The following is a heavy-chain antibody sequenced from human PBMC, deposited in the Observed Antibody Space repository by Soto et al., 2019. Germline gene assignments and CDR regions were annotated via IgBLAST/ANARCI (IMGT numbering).Heavy chain of an antibody. D-gene: IGHD2-8*01. J-gene: IGHJ6*03. Sequence: GGSLRLSCAASGFTFSSYGMHWVRQAPGKGLEWVAVIWYDGSNKYYADSVKGRFTISRDNSKNTLYLQMNSLRAEDTAVYYCARVGGDTRILYYYYYYYYMDVWGKGTTVTVSS. V-gene: IGHV3-33*01. CDR3: ARVGGDTRILYYYYYYYYMDV. CDR1: GFTFSSYG. CDR2: IWYDGSNK.